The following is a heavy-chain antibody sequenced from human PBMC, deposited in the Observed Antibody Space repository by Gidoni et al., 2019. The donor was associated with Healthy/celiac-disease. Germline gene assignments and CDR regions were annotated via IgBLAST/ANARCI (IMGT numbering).Heavy chain of an antibody. D-gene: IGHD1-7*01. CDR1: GGSGSGYY. J-gene: IGHJ5*02. Sequence: QVQLQQWGAGLLKPSETLSRTCAVYGGSGSGYYWSWIRQPPGKGLEWIGEINHSGSTNYNPSLKSPVTISVDTSKNQFSLKLSSVTAADTAVYYCARCLQGTTGNWFDPWGQGPLVTVSS. V-gene: IGHV4-34*01. CDR3: ARCLQGTTGNWFDP. CDR2: INHSGST.